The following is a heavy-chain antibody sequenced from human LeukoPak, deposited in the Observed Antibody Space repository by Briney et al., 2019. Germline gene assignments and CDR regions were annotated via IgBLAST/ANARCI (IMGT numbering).Heavy chain of an antibody. CDR2: INPNTGGT. D-gene: IGHD6-19*01. J-gene: IGHJ3*02. CDR3: ARRVAVARRDAFDI. Sequence: ASVKVSCKASGYTFTDYYTHWVRQAPGQGLEWMGLINPNTGGTNYAQKLQGRVTMSTDTSTGTAYMELRSLRSDDTAVYYCARRVAVARRDAFDIWGQGTMVTASS. CDR1: GYTFTDYY. V-gene: IGHV1-2*02.